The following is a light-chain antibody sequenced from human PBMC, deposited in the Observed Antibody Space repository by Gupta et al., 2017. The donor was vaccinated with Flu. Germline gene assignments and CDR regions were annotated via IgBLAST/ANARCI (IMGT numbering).Light chain of an antibody. V-gene: IGKV3-11*01. CDR3: QHRINWVT. J-gene: IGKJ4*01. CDR2: DAS. Sequence: EIVLTQSPATLSLSPGERSTLSCRASQSVSSYLAWYQQKPGQAPRLLIYDASNRATGIPDRFSGSGSGTDFTLTSSSLETEDFAVYYWQHRINWVTFGRGTKVEIK. CDR1: QSVSSY.